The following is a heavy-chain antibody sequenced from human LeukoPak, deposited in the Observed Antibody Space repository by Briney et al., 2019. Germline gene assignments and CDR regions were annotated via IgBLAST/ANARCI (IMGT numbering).Heavy chain of an antibody. CDR2: IYYSGST. J-gene: IGHJ4*02. D-gene: IGHD6-19*01. CDR3: ARDDLAVAGTAPFDY. V-gene: IGHV4-39*07. Sequence: SETLSLTCTVSGGSISSSSYYWGWIRQPPGKGLEWIGSIYYSGSTYYNPSLKSRVTISVDTSKNQFSLKLSSVTAADTAVYYCARDDLAVAGTAPFDYWGQGTLVTVSS. CDR1: GGSISSSSYY.